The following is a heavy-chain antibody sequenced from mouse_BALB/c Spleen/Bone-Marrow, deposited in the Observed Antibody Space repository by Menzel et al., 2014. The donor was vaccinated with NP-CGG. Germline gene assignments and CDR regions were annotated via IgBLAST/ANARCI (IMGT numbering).Heavy chain of an antibody. J-gene: IGHJ4*01. D-gene: IGHD1-1*01. Sequence: EVKLMEPGPELVKPGASVKVSCKASDYAFTGYNIYWVKQSHGKRLEGIGYIDPYSGGTNYNQKFKGKATLTVDKSSSSAYMHFNSVTYEDSAVYYCARELSRAMEYRGQGHSVPVPS. CDR3: ARELSRAMEY. CDR1: DYAFTGYN. CDR2: IDPYSGGT. V-gene: IGHV1S135*01.